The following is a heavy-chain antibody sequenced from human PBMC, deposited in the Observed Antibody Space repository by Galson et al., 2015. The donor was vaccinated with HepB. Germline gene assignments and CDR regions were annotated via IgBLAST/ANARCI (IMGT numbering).Heavy chain of an antibody. D-gene: IGHD2-8*01. CDR3: ARDRKYCTNGVCFYWFDP. CDR2: IGTRGIIR. CDR1: GFTFSDYG. V-gene: IGHV3-48*02. J-gene: IGHJ5*02. Sequence: SLRLSCATSGFTFSDYGMNWVRQAPGKGLEWLSYIGTRGIIRYYADSVRGRLTISRDNAKNSLYLQMYSPTDEDTAVYYCARDRKYCTNGVCFYWFDPWGQGTQVTVSS.